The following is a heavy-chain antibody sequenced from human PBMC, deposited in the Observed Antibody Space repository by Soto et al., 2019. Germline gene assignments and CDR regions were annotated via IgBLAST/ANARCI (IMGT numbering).Heavy chain of an antibody. V-gene: IGHV4-59*08. CDR3: ALTGKFYYYDNSGLPFDP. D-gene: IGHD3-22*01. Sequence: PSETLSLTCTVSGGSMSSYYWGWFRRPPGKGLEWIGYIYYAGSTSYNPSLNSRVSILLETSKMQFSLRLTSVTAADTAVYFCALTGKFYYYDNSGLPFDPCGQGTLVT. CDR2: IYYAGST. CDR1: GGSMSSYY. J-gene: IGHJ5*02.